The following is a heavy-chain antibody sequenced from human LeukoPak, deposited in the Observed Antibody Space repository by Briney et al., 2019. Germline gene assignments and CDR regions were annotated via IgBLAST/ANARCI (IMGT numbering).Heavy chain of an antibody. CDR1: GFTFSTYA. CDR3: AKDEGGVPRTTKYNWFDP. V-gene: IGHV3-23*01. Sequence: QSGGSLRLSCAASGFTFSTYAMTWVRQAPGKGLEWVSVISGSGGSTYYADSVKGRFTISRDNSKNTLYLQMNSLRAEDTAVYYCAKDEGGVPRTTKYNWFDPWGQGTLVTVSS. CDR2: ISGSGGST. J-gene: IGHJ5*02. D-gene: IGHD1-7*01.